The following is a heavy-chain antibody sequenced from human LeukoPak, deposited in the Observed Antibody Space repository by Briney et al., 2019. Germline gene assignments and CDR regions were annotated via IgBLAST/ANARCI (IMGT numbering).Heavy chain of an antibody. D-gene: IGHD1-20*01. CDR1: GYTFTSYD. CDR3: ARVVHLNWNDDNGAFDI. Sequence: GASVKVSCKASGYTFTSYDINWVRQATGQGLEWMGWMNPNSGNTGYAQKFQGRVTITRNTSISTAYMELSSLRSEDTAVYYCARVVHLNWNDDNGAFDIWGQGTMVTVSS. J-gene: IGHJ3*02. CDR2: MNPNSGNT. V-gene: IGHV1-8*01.